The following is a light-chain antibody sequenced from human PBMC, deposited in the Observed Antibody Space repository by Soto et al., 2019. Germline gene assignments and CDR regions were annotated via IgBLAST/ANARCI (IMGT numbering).Light chain of an antibody. J-gene: IGKJ1*01. CDR1: QSVSNF. CDR3: QQYSNWPSWT. V-gene: IGKV3-15*01. Sequence: EKVMTQSPATLSMSPGERATLSCRASQSVSNFLAWYQQKPGQTPRLLIYGASTRATGIPARFSGRGSGTEFTLTISSLQSEDFAVYYCQQYSNWPSWTFGQGTKVEVK. CDR2: GAS.